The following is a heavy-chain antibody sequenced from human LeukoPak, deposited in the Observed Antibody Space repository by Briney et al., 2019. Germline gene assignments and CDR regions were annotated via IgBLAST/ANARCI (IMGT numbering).Heavy chain of an antibody. CDR1: GGTFSSYA. V-gene: IGHV1-69*06. Sequence: ASVKVSCKASGGTFSSYAISWVRQAPGQGLEWMGGIIPIFGTANYAQKFQGRVTITADKSTSTAYMELSSLRSEDTAVYYCARGEAAAVGPYYYYMDVWGKGTTVTVSS. CDR3: ARGEAAAVGPYYYYMDV. CDR2: IIPIFGTA. J-gene: IGHJ6*03. D-gene: IGHD6-13*01.